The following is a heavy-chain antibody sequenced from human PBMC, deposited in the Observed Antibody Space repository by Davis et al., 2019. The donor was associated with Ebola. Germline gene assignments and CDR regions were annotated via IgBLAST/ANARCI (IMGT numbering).Heavy chain of an antibody. Sequence: ETLSLTCTVSGGSISSYYWSWIRQPPGKGLEWIGYIYYSGSTNYNPSLKSRVTISVDTSKNQFSLKLSSVTAADTAVYYCARDLAVAGTGDWFDPWGQGTLVTVSS. J-gene: IGHJ5*02. V-gene: IGHV4-59*01. CDR3: ARDLAVAGTGDWFDP. D-gene: IGHD6-19*01. CDR2: IYYSGST. CDR1: GGSISSYY.